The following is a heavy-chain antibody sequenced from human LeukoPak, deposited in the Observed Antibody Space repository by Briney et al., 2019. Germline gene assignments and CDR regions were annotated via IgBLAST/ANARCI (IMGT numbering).Heavy chain of an antibody. D-gene: IGHD3-10*01. CDR2: ISACSGTT. J-gene: IGHJ3*02. Sequence: ASVTLSCTASGYTFTSYGMSWVRQAPGQGLEWIGWISACSGTTYYAQKLKGRVTMTTDTSTSTAYSELRSLTSDDTAVCYCARQGWFGEGAFDIWGEGAMVTVSP. CDR3: ARQGWFGEGAFDI. V-gene: IGHV1-18*01. CDR1: GYTFTSYG.